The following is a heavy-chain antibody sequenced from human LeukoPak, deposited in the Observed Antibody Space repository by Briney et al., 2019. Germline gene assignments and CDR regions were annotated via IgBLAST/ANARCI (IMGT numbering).Heavy chain of an antibody. V-gene: IGHV1-69*13. J-gene: IGHJ5*02. Sequence: SVKVSCKASGGTFSSYAISWVRQAPGQGLEWMGGIIPIFGTANYAQKFQGRVTITADESTSTAYMELSSLSSEDTAVYYCASVPAANINWFDPWGQGTLVTVSS. D-gene: IGHD2-2*01. CDR1: GGTFSSYA. CDR2: IIPIFGTA. CDR3: ASVPAANINWFDP.